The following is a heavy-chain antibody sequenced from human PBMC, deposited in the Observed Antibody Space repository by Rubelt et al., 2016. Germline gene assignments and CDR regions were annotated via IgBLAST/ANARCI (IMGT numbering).Heavy chain of an antibody. CDR2: ISNRGTT. Sequence: QVQLQESGPGLVKPSQTLSLTCTVSGDSISSDNYYWSWIRQHPGKGLEWIGYISNRGTTYYNPSLKSRLSISMDMSKKQFSLKLSSVTAADTAVYYCAGRGDLVDNAFDIWGQGTLVTVS. D-gene: IGHD1-26*01. J-gene: IGHJ3*02. V-gene: IGHV4-31*03. CDR3: AGRGDLVDNAFDI. CDR1: GDSISSDNYY.